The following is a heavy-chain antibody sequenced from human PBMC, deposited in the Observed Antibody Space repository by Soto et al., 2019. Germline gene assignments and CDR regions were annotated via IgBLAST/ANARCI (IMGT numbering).Heavy chain of an antibody. V-gene: IGHV5-51*01. CDR1: GYSFTSYW. D-gene: IGHD3-22*01. Sequence: GESLKISCKGSGYSFTSYWIGWVRQMPGKGLEWMGIIYPGDSDTRYSPSFQGQVTISADKSISTAYLQWSSLKASDTAMYYCARHKNSSPYYYDSSGYHFDYWGQGTLVTVSS. J-gene: IGHJ4*02. CDR3: ARHKNSSPYYYDSSGYHFDY. CDR2: IYPGDSDT.